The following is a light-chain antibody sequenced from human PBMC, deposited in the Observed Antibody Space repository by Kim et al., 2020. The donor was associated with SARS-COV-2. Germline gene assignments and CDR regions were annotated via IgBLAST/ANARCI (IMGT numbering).Light chain of an antibody. Sequence: PGQRATLSCRASQSVSGTHLAWYQQKPGQAPRLLIYGASSRATGIPDRISGSGSGTDFTLTISRLEPEDFAVYYGQQYGSSSRWTFGQGTKVDIK. J-gene: IGKJ1*01. CDR2: GAS. CDR3: QQYGSSSRWT. V-gene: IGKV3-20*01. CDR1: QSVSGTH.